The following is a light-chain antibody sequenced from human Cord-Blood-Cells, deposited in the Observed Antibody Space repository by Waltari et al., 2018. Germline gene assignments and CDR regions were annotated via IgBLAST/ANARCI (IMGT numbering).Light chain of an antibody. CDR3: SSYTSSSTYG. CDR1: SSDVGGYNY. Sequence: QSALTQPASVSGSPGQSITISCTGTSSDVGGYNYVSWYQQHPGKAPKLVLYEVSNRPSGVSSRFSGSKSGNTAALTISGLQAEDEADYYCSSYTSSSTYGFGTGTKVTVL. V-gene: IGLV2-14*01. CDR2: EVS. J-gene: IGLJ1*01.